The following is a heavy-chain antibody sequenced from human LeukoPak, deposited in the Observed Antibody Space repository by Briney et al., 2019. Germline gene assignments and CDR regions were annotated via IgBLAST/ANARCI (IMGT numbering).Heavy chain of an antibody. J-gene: IGHJ4*02. V-gene: IGHV4-4*02. Sequence: SETLSLTCAVSSGSISSSNWWSWVRQPPGKGLEWIGEINHSGRTNYNPSLKSRVTISVDRSDNQFSLKLTSMTAADTAVYYCALGYNDIWERWGRGTVVTVSS. CDR3: ALGYNDIWER. D-gene: IGHD3-22*01. CDR2: INHSGRT. CDR1: SGSISSSNW.